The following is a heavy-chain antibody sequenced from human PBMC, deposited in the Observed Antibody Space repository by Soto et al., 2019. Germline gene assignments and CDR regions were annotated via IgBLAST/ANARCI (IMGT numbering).Heavy chain of an antibody. J-gene: IGHJ6*02. D-gene: IGHD3-9*01. CDR3: ARMKVDSYQFYYAMDV. CDR2: IFSDNER. V-gene: IGHV2-26*01. Sequence: SGPTLVNPTETLTLTCTVSGFSLTTGKMGVSWIRQPPGKALEWLAHIFSDNERSYSTSLQGRLTISKDTSGSQVVLSKTNVDPVDTATYYCARMKVDSYQFYYAMDVWGQGTTVTVSS. CDR1: GFSLTTGKMG.